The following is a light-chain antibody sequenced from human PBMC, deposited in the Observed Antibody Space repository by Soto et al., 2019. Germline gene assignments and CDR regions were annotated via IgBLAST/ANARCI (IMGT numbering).Light chain of an antibody. CDR2: GAS. Sequence: EIVLTQSPGTLSLSPGERATLSCRASQSVSSSYLAWYQQKPGQAPRLVIYGASNRATGIPAGFSGSGSATDFTLTIASLEPEDSAVYFCQQRSEWPLTFGGGTKVDIK. CDR1: QSVSSSY. CDR3: QQRSEWPLT. J-gene: IGKJ4*01. V-gene: IGKV3D-20*02.